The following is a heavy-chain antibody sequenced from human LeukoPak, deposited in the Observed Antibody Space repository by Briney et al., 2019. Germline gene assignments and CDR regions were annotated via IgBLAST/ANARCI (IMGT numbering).Heavy chain of an antibody. CDR2: IYYSGST. D-gene: IGHD3-22*01. V-gene: IGHV4-59*01. CDR1: GGPISSYY. J-gene: IGHJ4*02. Sequence: SETLSLTCTVSGGPISSYYWSWIRQPPGKGLEWIGYIYYSGSTNYNPSLKSRVTISVDTSKNQFSLKLSSVTAADTAVYYCARLVNTYYYDSSGYHPLFDYWGQGTLVTVSS. CDR3: ARLVNTYYYDSSGYHPLFDY.